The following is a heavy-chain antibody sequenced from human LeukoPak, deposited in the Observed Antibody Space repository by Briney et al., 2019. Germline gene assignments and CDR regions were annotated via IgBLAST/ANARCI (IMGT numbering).Heavy chain of an antibody. D-gene: IGHD5-18*01. CDR3: ARGSYSYGLHYFDY. J-gene: IGHJ4*02. CDR2: MNPNSGNT. Sequence: ASVKVSCKASGGTFSSYAISWVRQAPGQGLEWMGWMNPNSGNTGYAQKFQGRVTMTRNTSISTAYMELSSLRSEDTAVYYCARGSYSYGLHYFDYWGQGTLVTVSS. CDR1: GGTFSSYA. V-gene: IGHV1-8*02.